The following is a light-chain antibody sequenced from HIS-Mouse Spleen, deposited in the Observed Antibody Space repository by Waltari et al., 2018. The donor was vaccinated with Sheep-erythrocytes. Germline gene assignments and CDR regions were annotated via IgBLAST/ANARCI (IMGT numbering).Light chain of an antibody. J-gene: IGLJ3*02. CDR2: DVS. Sequence: QSALTQPASVSGSPGQSITISCTGTSSDVGGYNYGSWYQQHPGKAPKLMIYDVSNRTSGVSNRFAGSKAGNTASLTISGLHAEDEADYYCSSYTSSSTWVFGGGTKLTVL. V-gene: IGLV2-14*03. CDR3: SSYTSSSTWV. CDR1: SSDVGGYNY.